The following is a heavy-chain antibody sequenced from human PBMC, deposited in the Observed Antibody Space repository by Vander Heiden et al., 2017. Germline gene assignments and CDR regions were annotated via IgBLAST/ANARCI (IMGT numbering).Heavy chain of an antibody. V-gene: IGHV4-4*07. CDR1: GVSMGNYY. J-gene: IGHJ4*02. Sequence: QVQLQDSGPGLVRPSETLFLTCAVSGVSMGNYYWTWLRQPAGKALEWLGRIYTGGSTNYNPSLKSRVTMSVATSKNQFSLKLTSVTAADTAVYYCVGNYYDSRGYYFIDSWGQGTLVTVS. D-gene: IGHD3-22*01. CDR2: IYTGGST. CDR3: VGNYYDSRGYYFIDS.